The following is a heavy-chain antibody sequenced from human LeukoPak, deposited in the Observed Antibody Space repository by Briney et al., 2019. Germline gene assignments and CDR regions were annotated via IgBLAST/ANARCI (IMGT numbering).Heavy chain of an antibody. CDR1: GGSISSGGYY. CDR2: IYTSGST. V-gene: IGHV4-61*02. J-gene: IGHJ4*02. CDR3: AIINYDFWSGYLI. D-gene: IGHD3-3*01. Sequence: PSETLSLTCTVSGGSISSGGYYWSWIRQPAGKGLEWIGRIYTSGSTNYNPSLKSRVTISVDTSKNQFSLKLSSVTAADTAVYYCAIINYDFWSGYLIWGQGTLVTVSS.